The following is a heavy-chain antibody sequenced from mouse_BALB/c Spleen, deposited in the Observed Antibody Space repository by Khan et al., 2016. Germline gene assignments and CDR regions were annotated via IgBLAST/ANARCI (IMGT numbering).Heavy chain of an antibody. CDR3: ARTARIKY. D-gene: IGHD1-2*01. CDR2: ISYSGST. Sequence: EVQLQESGPGLVKPSQSLSLTCTVTGYSITSGYGWSWIRQFPGNKLEWMGYISYSGSTNYNPSLTSRISITRDTSKNQFFLQLNSVTTEDTATYYCARTARIKYWGQGTTLTVSS. V-gene: IGHV3-2*02. J-gene: IGHJ2*01. CDR1: GYSITSGYG.